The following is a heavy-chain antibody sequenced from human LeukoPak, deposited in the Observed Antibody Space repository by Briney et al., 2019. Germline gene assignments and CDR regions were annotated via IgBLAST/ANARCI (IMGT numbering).Heavy chain of an antibody. D-gene: IGHD6-19*01. Sequence: SETLSLTCTVSGGSISSSSYYWGWIRQPPGKGLEWIGSIYYSGSTYYNPPLKSRVTISVDTSENQFSLKLSSVTAADTAVYYCARRDSSGWYEAFDIWGQGTMVTVSS. J-gene: IGHJ3*02. CDR1: GGSISSSSYY. CDR2: IYYSGST. V-gene: IGHV4-39*01. CDR3: ARRDSSGWYEAFDI.